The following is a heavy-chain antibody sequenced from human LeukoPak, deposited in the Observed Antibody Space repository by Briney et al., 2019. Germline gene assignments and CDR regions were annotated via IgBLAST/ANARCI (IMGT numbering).Heavy chain of an antibody. V-gene: IGHV3-11*04. CDR2: ISSSGSML. J-gene: IGHJ4*02. D-gene: IGHD6-13*01. CDR1: GFTFNNHW. CDR3: TRRPYSSSWYYFDY. Sequence: PGGSLRLSCVVSGFTFNNHWMSWVRQAPGKGLEWVSYISSSGSMLHYADSVEGRFTISRDNAKNSLYLQMSSLRVEDTAVYYCTRRPYSSSWYYFDYWGQGTLVTVSS.